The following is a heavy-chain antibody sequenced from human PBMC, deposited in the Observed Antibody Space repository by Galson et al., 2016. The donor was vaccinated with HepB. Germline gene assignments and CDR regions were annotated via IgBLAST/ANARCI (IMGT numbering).Heavy chain of an antibody. Sequence: SLRLSCAASGFSFSSYGMHWVRQAPGKGLEWLAVISYDGHNKYYGDSVKGRFTISRDNSNNTLYLQVTSLRAEDTAVYYCARGQWLDTYDCWGQGTLVTVSS. CDR2: ISYDGHNK. D-gene: IGHD6-19*01. CDR1: GFSFSSYG. V-gene: IGHV3-30*03. J-gene: IGHJ4*02. CDR3: ARGQWLDTYDC.